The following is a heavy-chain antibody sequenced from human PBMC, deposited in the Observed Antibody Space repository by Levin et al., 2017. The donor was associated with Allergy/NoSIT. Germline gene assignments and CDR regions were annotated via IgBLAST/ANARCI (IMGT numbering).Heavy chain of an antibody. CDR2: IWYDGSNK. D-gene: IGHD2-15*01. Sequence: GGSLRLSCAASGFTFSSYGMHWVRQAPGKGLEWVAVIWYDGSNKYYADSVKGRFTISRDNSKNTLYLQMNSLRAEDTAVYYCAREGYCSGGSCYFMHYYYYGMDGWGQGTTVTVSS. V-gene: IGHV3-33*01. J-gene: IGHJ6*02. CDR1: GFTFSSYG. CDR3: AREGYCSGGSCYFMHYYYYGMDG.